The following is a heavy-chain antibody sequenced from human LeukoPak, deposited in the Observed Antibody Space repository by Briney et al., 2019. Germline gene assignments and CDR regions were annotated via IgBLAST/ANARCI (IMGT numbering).Heavy chain of an antibody. D-gene: IGHD3-10*01. CDR3: ARDLWGYFDWLSTYYYGSGSFHPFDY. J-gene: IGHJ4*02. Sequence: GASVKVSCKASGYTFTSYGISWVRQAPGQGLEWMGWISAYNGNTNYAQKLQGRVTMTTDTSTSTAYMELRSLRSDDTAVYYCARDLWGYFDWLSTYYYGSGSFHPFDYWGQGTLVTVSS. V-gene: IGHV1-18*01. CDR2: ISAYNGNT. CDR1: GYTFTSYG.